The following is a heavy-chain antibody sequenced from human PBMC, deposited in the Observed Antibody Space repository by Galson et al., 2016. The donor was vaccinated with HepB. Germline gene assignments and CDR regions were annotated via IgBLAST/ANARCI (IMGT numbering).Heavy chain of an antibody. CDR3: ARENVALAAHDI. D-gene: IGHD5-12*01. J-gene: IGHJ4*02. Sequence: SETLSLTCTVSGDSMNICFWNWIRQPAGQGLGWIGRVYARGDTNYNPSLKSRVTMSLDTSLRQFSLKLTSVTAADSAVYYCARENVALAAHDIWGQGILVAVS. CDR2: VYARGDT. V-gene: IGHV4-4*07. CDR1: GDSMNICF.